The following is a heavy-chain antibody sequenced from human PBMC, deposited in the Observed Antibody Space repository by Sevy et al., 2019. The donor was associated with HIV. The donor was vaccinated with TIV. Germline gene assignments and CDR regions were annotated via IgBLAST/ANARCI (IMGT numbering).Heavy chain of an antibody. CDR1: GYTFTGYY. CDR3: ARDLAYYDSSGYLPALDYFDY. CDR2: INPNSGGT. Sequence: ASVKVSCKASGYTFTGYYMHWVRQAPGQGLEWMGWINPNSGGTNYAQKFQGRVTMTRDTSIRTAYMELSRLRADDTAVYYCARDLAYYDSSGYLPALDYFDYWGQGTLVTVSS. D-gene: IGHD3-22*01. J-gene: IGHJ4*02. V-gene: IGHV1-2*02.